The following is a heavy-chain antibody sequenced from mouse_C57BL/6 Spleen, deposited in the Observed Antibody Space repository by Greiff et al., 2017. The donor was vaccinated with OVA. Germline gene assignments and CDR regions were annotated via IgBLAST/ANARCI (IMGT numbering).Heavy chain of an antibody. Sequence: QVQLKQSGAELVKPGASVKLSCKASGYTFTSYWMQWVKQRPGQGLEWIGEIDPSDSYTNYNQKFKGKATLTVDTSSSTAYMQLSSLTSEDSAVYYCARNYGSSYIAMDYWGQGTSVTVSS. J-gene: IGHJ4*01. CDR2: IDPSDSYT. CDR1: GYTFTSYW. V-gene: IGHV1-50*01. D-gene: IGHD1-1*01. CDR3: ARNYGSSYIAMDY.